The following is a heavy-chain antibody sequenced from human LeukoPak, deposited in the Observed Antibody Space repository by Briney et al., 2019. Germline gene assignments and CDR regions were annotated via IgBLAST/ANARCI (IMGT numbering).Heavy chain of an antibody. Sequence: PSETLSLTCTVSGGSISSYYWSWIRQPPGKGLEWIGYIYYSGSTNYNPSLKSRVTISVDTSKNQFSLKLSSVTAADTAVYYCARAGCSSTSCYYLFRGSLSSSGWYDWFDPWGQGTLVTVSS. V-gene: IGHV4-59*01. D-gene: IGHD2-2*01. J-gene: IGHJ5*02. CDR2: IYYSGST. CDR1: GGSISSYY. CDR3: ARAGCSSTSCYYLFRGSLSSSGWYDWFDP.